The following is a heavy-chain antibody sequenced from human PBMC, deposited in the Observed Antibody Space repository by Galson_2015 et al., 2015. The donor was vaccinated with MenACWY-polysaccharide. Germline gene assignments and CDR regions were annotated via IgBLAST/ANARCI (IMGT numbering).Heavy chain of an antibody. D-gene: IGHD6-13*01. J-gene: IGHJ4*02. CDR1: GFTFRSYA. Sequence: SLRLSCAASGFTFRSYAMSWVRQAPGKGLEWVSTTSGNGVKTFYSDSVKGRFTISRDNSKNTLYLQMNSLGAEDAAIYYCAKERWGSNEYWGQGTLVTVSS. V-gene: IGHV3-23*01. CDR3: AKERWGSNEY. CDR2: TSGNGVKT.